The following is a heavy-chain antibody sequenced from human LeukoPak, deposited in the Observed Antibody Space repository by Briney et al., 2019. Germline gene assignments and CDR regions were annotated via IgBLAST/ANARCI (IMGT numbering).Heavy chain of an antibody. V-gene: IGHV3-21*01. CDR2: ISSSSSYI. CDR1: GFTFRSYS. Sequence: GGSLRLFCAASGFTFRSYSMNWVRQARGKGREVVSSISSSSSYIYYADSVKDRLTTSRNNAENSLYLKMNSLRAADTDVYYCARGPPGIAVAGRYFDYWGQGTLVAVSS. J-gene: IGHJ4*02. D-gene: IGHD6-19*01. CDR3: ARGPPGIAVAGRYFDY.